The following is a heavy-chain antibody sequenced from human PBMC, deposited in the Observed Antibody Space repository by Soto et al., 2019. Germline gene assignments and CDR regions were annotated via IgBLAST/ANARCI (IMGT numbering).Heavy chain of an antibody. CDR3: ARRYFDFQYKLWFDP. CDR2: IYYSGST. Sequence: QLQLQESGPGLVKPSETLSLTCTVSGGSISSSSYYWGWIRQPPGKGLEWIGSIYYSGSTYYNPSLKSRVTISVDTSKNQFSLKLSSVTAADTAVYYCARRYFDFQYKLWFDPWGQGTLVTVSS. V-gene: IGHV4-39*01. CDR1: GGSISSSSYY. J-gene: IGHJ5*02. D-gene: IGHD3-9*01.